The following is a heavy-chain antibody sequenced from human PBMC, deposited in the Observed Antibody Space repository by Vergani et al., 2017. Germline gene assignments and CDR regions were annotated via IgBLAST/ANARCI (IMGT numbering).Heavy chain of an antibody. CDR1: GYSFTSYW. V-gene: IGHV5-51*01. CDR2: IYPGDSDT. CDR3: ARRNYDILSGYFFDY. J-gene: IGHJ4*02. D-gene: IGHD3-9*01. Sequence: EVQLVQSGAEVKKPGESLKISCKGSGYSFTSYWIGWVRQMPGKGLEWMGIIYPGDSDTRYSPSFQGQVTISADKSISTAYLQWSSLKASDTAMYYCARRNYDILSGYFFDYWGKGTLVTVSS.